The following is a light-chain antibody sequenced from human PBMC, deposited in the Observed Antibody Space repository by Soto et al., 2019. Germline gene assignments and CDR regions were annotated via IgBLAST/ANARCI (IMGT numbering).Light chain of an antibody. Sequence: DLQMTQSPSSLSASVGDRVTITCRASQSISTYLNWYQQKPGKAPKLLIDTTSRLQTGVPSRFSGSGSGTDFTLTITSLQPEDFATYYCQQTSNAPLTFGGGTKVEIK. CDR3: QQTSNAPLT. CDR1: QSISTY. V-gene: IGKV1-39*01. J-gene: IGKJ4*01. CDR2: TTS.